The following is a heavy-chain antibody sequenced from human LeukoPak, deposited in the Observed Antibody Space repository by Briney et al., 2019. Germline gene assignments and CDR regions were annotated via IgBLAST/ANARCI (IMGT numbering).Heavy chain of an antibody. CDR1: GYTFTGYY. J-gene: IGHJ5*02. V-gene: IGHV1-2*02. CDR3: AREGGSGSYHVRWFDP. Sequence: GASVKVSCKAPGYTFTGYYMHWVRQAPGQGLEWMGWINPNSGGTNYAQKFQGRVTMTRDTSISTAYMELSRLRSDDTAVYYCAREGGSGSYHVRWFDPWGQGTLVTVSS. D-gene: IGHD3-10*01. CDR2: INPNSGGT.